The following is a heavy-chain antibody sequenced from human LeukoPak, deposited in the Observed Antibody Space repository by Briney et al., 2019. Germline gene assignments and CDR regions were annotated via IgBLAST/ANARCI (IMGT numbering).Heavy chain of an antibody. D-gene: IGHD3-10*01. V-gene: IGHV4-39*07. CDR2: IYYSGST. J-gene: IGHJ4*02. Sequence: SQTLSLTCGVSGGYSRGSSYYGGWIRQPPGKGLEWIGSIYYSGSTYYNPSLKSRVTISVDTSKNQFSLKLSSVTAADTAVYYCARGLDDYGSGSFDYWGQGTLVTVSS. CDR1: GGYSRGSSYY. CDR3: ARGLDDYGSGSFDY.